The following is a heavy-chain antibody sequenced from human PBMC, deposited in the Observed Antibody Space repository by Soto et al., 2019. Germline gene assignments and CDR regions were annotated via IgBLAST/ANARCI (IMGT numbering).Heavy chain of an antibody. J-gene: IGHJ4*02. Sequence: EVQLVESGGGVMQPGGSLRLSCAASGLDFGVYPMNWVRQAPGKGLEWVSYIGARGFPIYYADSVRGRCAMSRDNDNNSVFLQMDSLRAEDTAQYFWATEPFDYWGRGALVTVSS. CDR1: GLDFGVYP. CDR2: IGARGFPI. V-gene: IGHV3-48*04. CDR3: ATEPFDY.